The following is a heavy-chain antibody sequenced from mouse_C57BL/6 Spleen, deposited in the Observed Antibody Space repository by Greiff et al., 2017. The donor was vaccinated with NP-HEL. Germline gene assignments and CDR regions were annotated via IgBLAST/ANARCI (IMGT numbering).Heavy chain of an antibody. CDR2: ISDGGSYT. V-gene: IGHV5-4*01. Sequence: EVMLVESGGGLVKPGGSLKLSCAASGFTFSSYAMSWVRQTPEKRLEWVATISDGGSYTYYPDNVKGRFTISRDNAKNNLYLQMSHLKSEDTAMYYCARERDWDRWFAYWGQGTLVTVSA. D-gene: IGHD4-1*01. CDR3: ARERDWDRWFAY. J-gene: IGHJ3*01. CDR1: GFTFSSYA.